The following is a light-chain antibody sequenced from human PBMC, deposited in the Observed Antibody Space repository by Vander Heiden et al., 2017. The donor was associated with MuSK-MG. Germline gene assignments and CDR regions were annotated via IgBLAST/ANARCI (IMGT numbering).Light chain of an antibody. J-gene: IGKJ1*01. V-gene: IGKV4-1*01. CDR1: QSVLYSSNNKNY. Sequence: DIVMTQAPHSLAVSLGERATINCKSSQSVLYSSNNKNYLAWYQQKPGQPPKLLIYWASTREYGVPDRFSGSGSGTDFTLTISSLQTEDVAVYYCQQYYSARTFGQGTKVEIK. CDR2: WAS. CDR3: QQYYSART.